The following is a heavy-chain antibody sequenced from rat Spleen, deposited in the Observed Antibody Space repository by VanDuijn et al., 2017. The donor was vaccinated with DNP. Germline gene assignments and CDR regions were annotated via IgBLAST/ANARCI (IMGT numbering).Heavy chain of an antibody. V-gene: IGHV5-25*01. D-gene: IGHD4-1*01. Sequence: EVQLVESGGGLVQPGRSLKLSCAASGFTFSDYAMAWVRQAPAKGLEWVASITNSGDSAYYRDSVKGRFTISRDNAKSTLYLQMASLKSEDTATYYCARIDGGFAYWGQGTLVTVSS. CDR3: ARIDGGFAY. J-gene: IGHJ3*01. CDR2: ITNSGDSA. CDR1: GFTFSDYA.